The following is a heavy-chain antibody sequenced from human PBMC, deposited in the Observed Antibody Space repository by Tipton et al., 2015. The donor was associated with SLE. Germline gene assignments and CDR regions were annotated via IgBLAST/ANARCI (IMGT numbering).Heavy chain of an antibody. CDR3: ARADTTTGYYYYMDV. CDR2: ISSSSSYI. J-gene: IGHJ6*03. Sequence: SLRLSCAASGFTFSSYSMNWVRQAPGKGLEWVSSISSSSSYIYYADSVKGRFTISRDNAKNTLYLQMNSLRAEDTAVYYCARADTTTGYYYYMDVWGKGTTVTVSS. V-gene: IGHV3-21*01. D-gene: IGHD5-18*01. CDR1: GFTFSSYS.